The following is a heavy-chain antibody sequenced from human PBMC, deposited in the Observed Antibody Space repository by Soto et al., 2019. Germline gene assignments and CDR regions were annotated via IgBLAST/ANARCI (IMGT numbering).Heavy chain of an antibody. V-gene: IGHV3-30-3*01. Sequence: PGGSLRLSCAASGFTFSSYAMHWVRQAPGKGLKWVAVISYDGTNKYYADSVKGRFTISRDNSKNTLYLQMNSLRAEDTAVYYCARVFHDYSNYELVYWGQGTLVTVSS. CDR2: ISYDGTNK. CDR3: ARVFHDYSNYELVY. D-gene: IGHD4-4*01. J-gene: IGHJ4*02. CDR1: GFTFSSYA.